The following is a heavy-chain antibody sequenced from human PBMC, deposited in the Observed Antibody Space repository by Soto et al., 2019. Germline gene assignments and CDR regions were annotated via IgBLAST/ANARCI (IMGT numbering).Heavy chain of an antibody. V-gene: IGHV4-31*11. Sequence: TSETLSLTCAVSGGSISRGGYYWGWIRQHPGKGLEWIGHMYYSGSTYYNPSLKSRISMSVDTSMNQLSLKLSSVTGADTAVYYCARGLGDTHLDFWGQGALVTVSS. CDR1: GGSISRGGYY. CDR3: ARGLGDTHLDF. J-gene: IGHJ4*02. CDR2: MYYSGST. D-gene: IGHD3-10*01.